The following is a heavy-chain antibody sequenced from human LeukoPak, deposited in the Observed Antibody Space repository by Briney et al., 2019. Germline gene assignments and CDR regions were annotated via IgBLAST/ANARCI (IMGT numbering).Heavy chain of an antibody. V-gene: IGHV1-69*05. CDR3: ARSGHYYDSSGYLGYYYYMDV. Sequence: GASVKVSCKASGGTFSSYAISWVRQAPGQGLEWMGRIIPIFGTANYAQKFQGRVTITTDESTSTAYMKLSSLRSEDTAVYYCARSGHYYDSSGYLGYYYYMDVWGKGTTVTVSS. D-gene: IGHD3-22*01. CDR2: IIPIFGTA. CDR1: GGTFSSYA. J-gene: IGHJ6*03.